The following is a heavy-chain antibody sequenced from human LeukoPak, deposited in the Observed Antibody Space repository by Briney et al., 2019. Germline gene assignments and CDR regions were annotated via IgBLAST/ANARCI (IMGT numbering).Heavy chain of an antibody. Sequence: GTYVRLSLGASGLSCGRYGMHGVRQALDKGLEWVAVIWYDGSNKYYADSVKGRFTISRDNSKNTLYLQMNSLRAEDTAVYYCARAAGYCSGGSCYHYFDYWGQGTLVTVSS. V-gene: IGHV3-33*01. CDR1: GLSCGRYG. CDR3: ARAAGYCSGGSCYHYFDY. J-gene: IGHJ4*02. D-gene: IGHD2-15*01. CDR2: IWYDGSNK.